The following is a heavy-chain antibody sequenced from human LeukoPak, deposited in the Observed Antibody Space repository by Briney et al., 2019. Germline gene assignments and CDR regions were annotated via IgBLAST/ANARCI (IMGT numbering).Heavy chain of an antibody. CDR1: GFTFNRDW. V-gene: IGHV3-7*01. CDR2: IKEDGSEE. Sequence: GGSLRLSCAASGFTFNRDWTAWVRQAPGKGLEWVANIKEDGSEENYVDSVKGRFTISRDNAKNSLYLQMNSLRAEDTAVYYCARGGLLWFGELLRFDYWGQGTLVTVSS. J-gene: IGHJ4*02. CDR3: ARGGLLWFGELLRFDY. D-gene: IGHD3-10*01.